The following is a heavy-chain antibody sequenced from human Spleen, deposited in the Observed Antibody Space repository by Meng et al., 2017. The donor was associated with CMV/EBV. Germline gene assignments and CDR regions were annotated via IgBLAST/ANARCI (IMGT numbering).Heavy chain of an antibody. CDR1: GYTFTSYG. CDR2: ISGYNGIT. V-gene: IGHV1-18*01. J-gene: IGHJ5*02. CDR3: ARDPGAVVRWVDP. Sequence: KAAGYTFTSYGSSWVRQAPGQGLEWMGWISGYNGITNYAQNFQGRVTMTTDKSTSTAYMEVRSLRSDDTAVYYCARDPGAVVRWVDPWGQGTLVTVSS. D-gene: IGHD3-10*01.